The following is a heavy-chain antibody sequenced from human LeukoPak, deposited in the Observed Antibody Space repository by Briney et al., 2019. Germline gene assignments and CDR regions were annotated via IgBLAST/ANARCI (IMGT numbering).Heavy chain of an antibody. V-gene: IGHV3-23*01. Sequence: GGSLRLSCAASGFTFSSYAMSWVRQAPGKGLEWVSAISGSGGSTYYADSVKGRFTISRDNSKNTLYLQMNSLRAEDTAVYYCAKSPTLDYYDSSGYYDYFDYWGQGTLVTVSS. CDR1: GFTFSSYA. CDR2: ISGSGGST. J-gene: IGHJ4*02. CDR3: AKSPTLDYYDSSGYYDYFDY. D-gene: IGHD3-22*01.